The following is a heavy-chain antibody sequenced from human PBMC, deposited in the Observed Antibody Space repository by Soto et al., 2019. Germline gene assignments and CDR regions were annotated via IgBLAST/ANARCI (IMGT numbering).Heavy chain of an antibody. J-gene: IGHJ5*02. V-gene: IGHV4-34*01. CDR1: GGSFSGYY. Sequence: SETLSLTCAVYGGSFSGYYWSWIRQPPGKGLEWIGEINHSGSTNYNPSLKSRVTISVDTSKNQFSLKLSSVTAADTAVYYCARGFYRNWFDPWGQGTLVTVS. CDR3: ARGFYRNWFDP. CDR2: INHSGST.